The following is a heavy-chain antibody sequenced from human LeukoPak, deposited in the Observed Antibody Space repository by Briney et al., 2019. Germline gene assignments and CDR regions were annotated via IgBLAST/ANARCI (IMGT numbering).Heavy chain of an antibody. J-gene: IGHJ3*02. CDR2: IIPIFGTA. D-gene: IGHD6-6*01. CDR1: GGTFSSYA. Sequence: SVKVSCKASGGTFSSYAISWVRQAPGQGLEWMGGIIPIFGTANYAQKFQGRVTITTDESTSTAYMEQSSLRSEDTAVYYCARGAARLDAFDIWGQGTMVTVSS. CDR3: ARGAARLDAFDI. V-gene: IGHV1-69*05.